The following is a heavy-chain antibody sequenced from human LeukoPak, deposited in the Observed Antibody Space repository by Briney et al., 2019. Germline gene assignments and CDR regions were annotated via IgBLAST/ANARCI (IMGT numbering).Heavy chain of an antibody. D-gene: IGHD3-16*01. CDR2: IKQDGSEK. V-gene: IGHV3-7*03. Sequence: PGGSLRLSCEASGLTFNKYWMTWVRQAPGKGLEWVANIKQDGSEKNYVDSVKGRFTISRDNAKNTLYLQMNSLRAEDTAIYYCAKETHTLTPFDCWGQGTLVTVSS. J-gene: IGHJ4*02. CDR3: AKETHTLTPFDC. CDR1: GLTFNKYW.